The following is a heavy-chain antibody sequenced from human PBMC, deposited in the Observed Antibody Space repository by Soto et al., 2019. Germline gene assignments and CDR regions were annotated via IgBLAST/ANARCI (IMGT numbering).Heavy chain of an antibody. CDR1: GASSGVYS. J-gene: IGHJ2*01. CDR2: IYNSGST. CDR3: ARDADL. V-gene: IGHV4-59*01. Sequence: QVQLQESGPGLVKPSETLSLTCPVLGASSGVYSGSWFRQPPGKGLEWIGYIYNSGSTNYNPSLKGRVTIAVDTSKNQFSLKLTSVTAADTAVYYCARDADLWGRGTLVTVSS.